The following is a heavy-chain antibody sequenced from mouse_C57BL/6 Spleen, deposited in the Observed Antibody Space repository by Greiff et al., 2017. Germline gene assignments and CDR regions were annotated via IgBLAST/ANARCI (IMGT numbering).Heavy chain of an antibody. CDR1: GFTFSDAW. J-gene: IGHJ1*03. D-gene: IGHD1-1*01. CDR3: TRNRYYGSSSYWYFDV. V-gene: IGHV6-6*01. Sequence: EVKLVESGGGLVQPGGSMKLSCAASGFTFSDAWMDWVRQSPEKGLEWVAEIRNKANNHATYYAESVKGRFTISRDDSKSSVYLQMNSLRAEDTGIYYCTRNRYYGSSSYWYFDVWGTGTTVTVSS. CDR2: IRNKANNHAT.